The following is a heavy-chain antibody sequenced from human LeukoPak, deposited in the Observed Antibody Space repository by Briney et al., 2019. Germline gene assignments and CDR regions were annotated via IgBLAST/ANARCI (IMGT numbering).Heavy chain of an antibody. J-gene: IGHJ3*02. Sequence: KPSETLSLTCTVSGGSISSYYWSWIRQPPGKGLEWIGYIYYSGSTNYNPSLKSRVTISVDTSKNQFSLKLSSVTAADTAVYYCARLLRYDAFDIWSQGTMVTVSS. CDR1: GGSISSYY. V-gene: IGHV4-59*01. CDR3: ARLLRYDAFDI. D-gene: IGHD3-9*01. CDR2: IYYSGST.